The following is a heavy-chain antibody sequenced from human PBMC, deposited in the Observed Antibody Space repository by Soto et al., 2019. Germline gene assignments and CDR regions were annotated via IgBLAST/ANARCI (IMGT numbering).Heavy chain of an antibody. CDR1: GGSISSSSYY. Sequence: ETLSLTCTVSGGSISSSSYYWGWIRQPPGKGLEWIGSIYYSGSTYYNPSLKSRVTISVDTSKNQFSLKLSSVTAADTAVYYCARQSSSSGYSSGWYEDNWFDPWGQGTLVTVSS. J-gene: IGHJ5*02. CDR2: IYYSGST. CDR3: ARQSSSSGYSSGWYEDNWFDP. D-gene: IGHD6-19*01. V-gene: IGHV4-39*01.